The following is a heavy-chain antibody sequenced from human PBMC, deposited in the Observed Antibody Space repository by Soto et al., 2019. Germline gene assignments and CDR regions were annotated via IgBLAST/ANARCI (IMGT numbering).Heavy chain of an antibody. Sequence: QVQLVQSGAEVKKPGSSVKVSCKASGGTFSSYAISWVRQAPGQGLEWMGGIIPIFGTANYAQKFQGRGTITADESTSTAYMELSSLRSEDTAVYYCARVTGIAAAGTGRGNYYYYGMDVWGQGTTVTVSS. J-gene: IGHJ6*02. CDR2: IIPIFGTA. D-gene: IGHD6-13*01. CDR1: GGTFSSYA. CDR3: ARVTGIAAAGTGRGNYYYYGMDV. V-gene: IGHV1-69*01.